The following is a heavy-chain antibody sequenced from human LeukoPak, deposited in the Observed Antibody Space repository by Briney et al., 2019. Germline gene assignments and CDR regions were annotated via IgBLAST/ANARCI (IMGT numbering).Heavy chain of an antibody. CDR2: ISSNGGST. CDR3: VKTPARYSSGWYYDY. CDR1: GFTFSSYA. D-gene: IGHD6-19*01. V-gene: IGHV3-64D*06. Sequence: GGSLRLSCSASGFTFSSYAMHWVRQAPGKELEYVSAISSNGGSTYYADSVKGRFTISRDNSKNTLYLQMSSLRAEDTAVYYCVKTPARYSSGWYYDYWGQGTLVTVSS. J-gene: IGHJ4*02.